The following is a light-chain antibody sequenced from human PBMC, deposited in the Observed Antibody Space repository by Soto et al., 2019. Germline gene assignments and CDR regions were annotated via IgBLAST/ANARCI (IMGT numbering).Light chain of an antibody. CDR1: QSVSSSD. CDR2: GAS. CDR3: QQYGSSPLA. J-gene: IGKJ4*01. V-gene: IGKV3-20*01. Sequence: VLTQSTGPLSVSPGERAALGGRRSQSVSSSDLAWYQQKPGQAPRLLIYGASSRATGIPDRFSCSGSGTDFTLTSSRLEPADFAVYYFQQYGSSPLAIRGGTKVDI.